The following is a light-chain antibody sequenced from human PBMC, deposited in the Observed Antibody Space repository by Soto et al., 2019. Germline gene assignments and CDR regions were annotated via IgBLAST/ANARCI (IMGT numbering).Light chain of an antibody. CDR3: KSYAGSNTYV. CDR2: GAT. CDR1: SSNIGAGYD. V-gene: IGLV1-40*01. Sequence: QSVLTQPPSVSGAPGQRVTISCTGSSSNIGAGYDVHWYQQHPGTAPRLLIYGATHRPSGVPDRFSGSKSGNTASLTVSGFQAADEADYFCKSYAGSNTYVFGSGTKLTVL. J-gene: IGLJ1*01.